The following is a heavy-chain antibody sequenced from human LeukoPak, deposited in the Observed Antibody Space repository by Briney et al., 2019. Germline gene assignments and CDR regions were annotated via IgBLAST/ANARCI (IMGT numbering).Heavy chain of an antibody. CDR3: PRADEPYYDSSGYSYYYYGMDV. Sequence: ASVKASWKASGYTFTCYYKDWGRQAPGQGLERVGWINPNSGGTNYAQKFQGSVNMTRDNSISPAYMELSRLRSDDTAVYYCPRADEPYYDSSGYSYYYYGMDVWGQRTTVTVSS. CDR2: INPNSGGT. CDR1: GYTFTCYY. V-gene: IGHV1-2*02. D-gene: IGHD3-22*01. J-gene: IGHJ6*02.